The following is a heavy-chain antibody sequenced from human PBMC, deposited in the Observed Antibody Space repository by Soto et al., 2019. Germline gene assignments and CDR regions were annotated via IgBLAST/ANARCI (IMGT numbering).Heavy chain of an antibody. V-gene: IGHV3-21*01. D-gene: IGHD3-3*01. CDR2: ISSSSSSYI. J-gene: IGHJ6*02. CDR3: ARDFPIFGVVPIPPARGMDV. Sequence: PGGSLRLSCAASGFTFSSYSMNWVRQAPGKGLEWVSSISSSSSSYIYYADSVKGRFTISRDNAKNSLYLQMNSLRAEDTAVYYCARDFPIFGVVPIPPARGMDVWGQGTTVTVSS. CDR1: GFTFSSYS.